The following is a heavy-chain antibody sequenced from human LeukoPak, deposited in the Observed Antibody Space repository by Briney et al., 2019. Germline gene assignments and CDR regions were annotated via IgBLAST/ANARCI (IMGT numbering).Heavy chain of an antibody. CDR2: IYYSGST. J-gene: IGHJ4*02. CDR1: GGSISSGGYY. Sequence: SETLSLTCTVSGGSISSGGYYWSWIRQHPGTGLEWIGYIYYSGSTYYNPSLKSRVTISVDTSKNQFSLKLSSVTAADTAVYYCARGYCSGGSCYQLGYWGQGTLVTVSS. V-gene: IGHV4-31*03. CDR3: ARGYCSGGSCYQLGY. D-gene: IGHD2-15*01.